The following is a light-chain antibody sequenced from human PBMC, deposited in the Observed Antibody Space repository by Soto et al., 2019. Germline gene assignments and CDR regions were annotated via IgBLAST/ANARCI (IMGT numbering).Light chain of an antibody. CDR1: QSITIS. V-gene: IGKV1-39*01. J-gene: IGKJ3*01. Sequence: DIQMTQSPSSLSASVGDRVTITCRASQSITISLNWYQHKPGKAPTLVVYAASSLQSGVPSRFSGSGSGTDFTLTISSLQPEDFATYFCQQGHSMPFTFGPGTKVDIK. CDR3: QQGHSMPFT. CDR2: AAS.